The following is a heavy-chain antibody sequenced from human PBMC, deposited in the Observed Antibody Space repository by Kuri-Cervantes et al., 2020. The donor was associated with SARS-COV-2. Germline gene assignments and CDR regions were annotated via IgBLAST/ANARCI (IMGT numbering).Heavy chain of an antibody. Sequence: GGSLRLSCAASGFTFSSYSMNWVRQAPGKGLEWVSSTSSSSSYIYYADSVKGRFTISRDNAKNTLYLQMNSLRAEDTAVYYCAKDWLPDDAFDIWGQGTMVTVSS. V-gene: IGHV3-21*04. CDR3: AKDWLPDDAFDI. CDR1: GFTFSSYS. CDR2: TSSSSSYI. D-gene: IGHD6-19*01. J-gene: IGHJ3*02.